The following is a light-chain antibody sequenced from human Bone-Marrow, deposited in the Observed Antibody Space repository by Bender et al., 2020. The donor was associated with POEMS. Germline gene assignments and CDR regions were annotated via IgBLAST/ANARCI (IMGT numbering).Light chain of an antibody. CDR3: QSYDRSSVV. J-gene: IGLJ2*01. CDR1: SGSIVSNY. V-gene: IGLV6-57*01. Sequence: FVLTQPHSVSESPGKTVTISCTRSSGSIVSNYVQWYQQRPGSSPTTVIYRDNQRPSGVPDRFSGSIDSSSNSASLTISGLKTEDEADYYCQSYDRSSVVFGGGTMLTVL. CDR2: RDN.